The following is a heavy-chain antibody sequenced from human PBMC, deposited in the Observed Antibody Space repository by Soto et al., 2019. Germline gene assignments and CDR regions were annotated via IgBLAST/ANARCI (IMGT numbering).Heavy chain of an antibody. D-gene: IGHD6-13*01. J-gene: IGHJ5*02. CDR2: IYSGGNT. V-gene: IGHV3-66*01. CDR1: GFIVSSNY. Sequence: EVHLVESGGGLVQPGGSLRLSCAASGFIVSSNYMSWVPQAPGKGLEWVSLIYSGGNTFYADSVKGRFTISRDNSKNTLYLQLNSLRAEDTAIYYCARTPLSSSLYFSPWGQGTLVTVSS. CDR3: ARTPLSSSLYFSP.